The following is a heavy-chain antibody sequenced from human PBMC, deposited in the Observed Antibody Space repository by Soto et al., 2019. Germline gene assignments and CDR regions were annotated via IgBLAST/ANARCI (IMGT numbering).Heavy chain of an antibody. V-gene: IGHV1-18*01. Sequence: ASVKVSCKASVYTFTSYGISWVRQAPGQGLEWMGWISAYNGNKNYAQKLQDRVNMTTDTSTSTAYMELRSVRSDDTAVYYCSMIVEVGTGTTLHFELWGQGTLVPVSS. CDR3: SMIVEVGTGTTLHFEL. CDR2: ISAYNGNK. CDR1: VYTFTSYG. J-gene: IGHJ4*02. D-gene: IGHD1-1*01.